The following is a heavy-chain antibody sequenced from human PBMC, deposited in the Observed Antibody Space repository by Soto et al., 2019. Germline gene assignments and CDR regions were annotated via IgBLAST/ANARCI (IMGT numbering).Heavy chain of an antibody. V-gene: IGHV3-7*04. Sequence: EVQLVESGGGLVQPGGSLRLSCAASGYNCYTRWMDWVRQAPGKGLEWVANIKEDGSEEYYVDSVKGRFTISRDNAKNALYLQMNSLRVEDTAVYYCSRALEVWGQGTTVFVSS. J-gene: IGHJ6*02. CDR1: GYNCYTRW. CDR2: IKEDGSEE. CDR3: SRALEV.